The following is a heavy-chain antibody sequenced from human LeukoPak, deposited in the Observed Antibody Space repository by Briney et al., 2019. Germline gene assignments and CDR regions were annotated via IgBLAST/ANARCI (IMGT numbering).Heavy chain of an antibody. CDR2: ISASGGST. J-gene: IGHJ4*02. D-gene: IGHD6-19*01. CDR3: AKDLYSVAGDY. Sequence: RGSLRLSCAASGFTFSTYAMSWVRQAPGKGLEWVSLISASGGSTHYADSVKGRFTISRDNSKNTLYLQMNSLRAEDTAVYYCAKDLYSVAGDYWGQGTPVTVSS. CDR1: GFTFSTYA. V-gene: IGHV3-23*01.